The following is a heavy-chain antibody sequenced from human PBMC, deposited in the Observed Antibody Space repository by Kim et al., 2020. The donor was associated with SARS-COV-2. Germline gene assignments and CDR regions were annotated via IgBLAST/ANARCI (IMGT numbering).Heavy chain of an antibody. D-gene: IGHD2-2*01. Sequence: QGFTGRFVFSLDTSVSTAYLQISSLKAEDTAVYYCARDQVPAAASDAFDIWGQGTMVTVSS. CDR3: ARDQVPAAASDAFDI. J-gene: IGHJ3*02. V-gene: IGHV7-4-1*02.